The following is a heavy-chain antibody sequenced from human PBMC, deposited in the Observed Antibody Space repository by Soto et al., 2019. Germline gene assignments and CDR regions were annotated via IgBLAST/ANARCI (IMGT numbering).Heavy chain of an antibody. CDR3: ARSNSGSSRAFDI. J-gene: IGHJ3*02. CDR1: GDSLSRNY. CDR2: IYDSGST. D-gene: IGHD6-6*01. Sequence: SETLSLTCIVSGDSLSRNYCRWLRQSPGKGLDWSGYIYDSGSTDYNPSLKRRVTISLDTSNNEFSLRLSSVTAADTAVYYCARSNSGSSRAFDIWGQGTMVTVSS. V-gene: IGHV4-59*13.